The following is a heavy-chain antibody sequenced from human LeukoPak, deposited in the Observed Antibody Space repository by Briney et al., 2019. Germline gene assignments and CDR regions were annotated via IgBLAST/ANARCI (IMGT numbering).Heavy chain of an antibody. CDR3: GREEWELHWFDP. D-gene: IGHD1-26*01. J-gene: IGHJ5*02. V-gene: IGHV4-30-4*08. CDR1: GGSISSGGYY. Sequence: SQTLSLTCTVSGGSISSGGYYWSWIRQHPGKGLEWIGYIYYSGSTYYNPSLKSRVTISVDTSKDQFSLKLSSVTAADTAVYYCGREEWELHWFDPWGQGTLVTVSS. CDR2: IYYSGST.